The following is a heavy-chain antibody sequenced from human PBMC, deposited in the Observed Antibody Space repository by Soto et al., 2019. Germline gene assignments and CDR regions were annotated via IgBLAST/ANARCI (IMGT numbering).Heavy chain of an antibody. CDR1: GGSFSGYY. D-gene: IGHD4-17*01. Sequence: KTSETLSLTCAVYGGSFSGYYWSWIRQPPGKGLEWIGEINHSGSTNYNPSLKSRVTISVDTSRNQFSLRLSSVTAADTAVYYCARVSTVTATFYYYYGLDVWGQGTTVTVSS. CDR3: ARVSTVTATFYYYYGLDV. V-gene: IGHV4-34*01. J-gene: IGHJ6*02. CDR2: INHSGST.